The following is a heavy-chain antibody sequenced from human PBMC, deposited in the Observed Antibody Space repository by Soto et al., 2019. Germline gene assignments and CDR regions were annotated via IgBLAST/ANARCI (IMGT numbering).Heavy chain of an antibody. Sequence: SETLSLTCTVSGGSISSGGYYWSWIRQHPGKGLEWIGYIYYSGSTYYNPSLKSRVTISVDTSKNQFSLKLSSVTAADTAVYYCARGDHTYYYDSSGYYYEYNWFDPWGQGTLVTVSS. J-gene: IGHJ5*02. CDR2: IYYSGST. CDR1: GGSISSGGYY. D-gene: IGHD3-22*01. V-gene: IGHV4-31*03. CDR3: ARGDHTYYYDSSGYYYEYNWFDP.